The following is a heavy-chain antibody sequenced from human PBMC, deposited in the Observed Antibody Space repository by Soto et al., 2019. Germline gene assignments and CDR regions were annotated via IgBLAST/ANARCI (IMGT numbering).Heavy chain of an antibody. CDR1: GDSVSGNSAA. CDR2: TFYRCKWYN. Sequence: SQTPSLTRAMSGDSVSGNSAALNWISHSPSRGLGWLGRTFYRCKWYNDYAVYVKSRITINPDTYKNQFALQLNAVTPEDTVVYYGARVVAVVRYYLYGMDVRGQGTTVPVFS. D-gene: IGHD2-15*01. CDR3: ARVVAVVRYYLYGMDV. J-gene: IGHJ6*02. V-gene: IGHV6-1*01.